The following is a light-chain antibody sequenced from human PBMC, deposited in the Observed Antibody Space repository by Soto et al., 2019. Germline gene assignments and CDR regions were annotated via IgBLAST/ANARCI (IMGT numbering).Light chain of an antibody. J-gene: IGLJ1*01. CDR2: DVI. Sequence: QSVLTQPASLSGSPGQSITISCTGTSSDVGHYNYVSWYQQHPGKAPTLIIYDVINRPSGVSHRFSASKSGNTASLTISGLQAEDEADYYCCSDAGRSTYVFGTGTKVTVL. CDR1: SSDVGHYNY. CDR3: CSDAGRSTYV. V-gene: IGLV2-14*03.